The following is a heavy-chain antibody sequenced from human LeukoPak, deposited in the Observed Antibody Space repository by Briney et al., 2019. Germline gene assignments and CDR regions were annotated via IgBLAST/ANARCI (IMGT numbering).Heavy chain of an antibody. CDR2: INAGTGST. D-gene: IGHD3-22*01. V-gene: IGHV1-3*01. CDR3: ARARSPSSGYLLRDHNWFDP. Sequence: ASVKVSCKASGYTFSSYVMHWVRQAPGQRLEWMGWINAGTGSTNYAQKFQGRVTITRDTSASTAYMELSSLRSEDTAVYYCARARSPSSGYLLRDHNWFDPWGQGTLVTVSS. J-gene: IGHJ5*02. CDR1: GYTFSSYV.